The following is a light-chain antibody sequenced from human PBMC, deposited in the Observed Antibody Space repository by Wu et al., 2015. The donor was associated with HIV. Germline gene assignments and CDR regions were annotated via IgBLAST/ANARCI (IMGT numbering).Light chain of an antibody. CDR1: QIISSY. V-gene: IGKV1-39*01. CDR2: AAS. CDR3: QQSYSAPFT. Sequence: DIQVTQSPSSLSASVGDKVTITCRSSQIISSYLNWYQQKPGKAPRLLMFAASSLQSGVPPRFSGSGSGTDFTLTISSLQREDFATYYCQQSYSAPFTFGPGTKVDIK. J-gene: IGKJ3*01.